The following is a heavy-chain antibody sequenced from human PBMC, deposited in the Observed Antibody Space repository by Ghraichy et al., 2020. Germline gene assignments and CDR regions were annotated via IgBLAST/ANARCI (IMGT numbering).Heavy chain of an antibody. CDR2: INHSGST. CDR1: GGSFSGYY. D-gene: IGHD3-10*01. V-gene: IGHV4-34*01. CDR3: ARGRGVRGVGIDY. J-gene: IGHJ4*02. Sequence: GSLRLSCAVYGGSFSGYYWSWIRQPPGKGLEWIGEINHSGSTNYNPSLKSRVTISVDTSKNQFSLKLSSVTAADTAVYYCARGRGVRGVGIDYWGQGTLVTVSS.